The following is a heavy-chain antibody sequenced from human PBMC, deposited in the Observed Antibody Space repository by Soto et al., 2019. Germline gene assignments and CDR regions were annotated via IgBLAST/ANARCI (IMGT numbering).Heavy chain of an antibody. V-gene: IGHV3-23*01. CDR2: ISGSGGST. J-gene: IGHJ3*02. D-gene: IGHD6-19*01. Sequence: PGGSLRLSCAASGFTFSSYAMSWVRQAPGKGLEWVSAISGSGGSTYYADYVKGRFTISRDNSKNTLYLQMNSLRAEDTTVYYCAKGSSSGWYEDAFDIWGPATMVTVSS. CDR1: GFTFSSYA. CDR3: AKGSSSGWYEDAFDI.